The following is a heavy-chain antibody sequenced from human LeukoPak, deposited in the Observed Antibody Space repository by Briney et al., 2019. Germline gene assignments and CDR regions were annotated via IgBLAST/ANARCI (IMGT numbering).Heavy chain of an antibody. D-gene: IGHD3-10*01. CDR2: IYSAGST. Sequence: GGSLRLSCTVSGFTVSSNSMSWVRQAPGKGLEWVSFIYSAGSTHYSDSVKGRFTISIDNSKNTLYLQMNSLRAEDTAVYYCARDRGYGSGTYLYWGQGTLVTVSS. CDR1: GFTVSSNS. V-gene: IGHV3-53*01. J-gene: IGHJ4*02. CDR3: ARDRGYGSGTYLY.